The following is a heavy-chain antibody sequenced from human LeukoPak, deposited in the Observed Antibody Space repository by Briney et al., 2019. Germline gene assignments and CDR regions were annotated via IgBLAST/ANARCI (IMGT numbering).Heavy chain of an antibody. V-gene: IGHV1-2*02. CDR3: ARLGFSGSYDY. CDR2: INPNSGGT. CDR1: GYTFTGYY. D-gene: IGHD1-26*01. Sequence: ASVKVSCKASGYTFTGYYMHWVRQAPGQGLEWMGWINPNSGGTNFAQRFQGRVTMTRDTSISTAYLDLSRLRSEDTAVYYCARLGFSGSYDYWGQGTLVTVSS. J-gene: IGHJ4*02.